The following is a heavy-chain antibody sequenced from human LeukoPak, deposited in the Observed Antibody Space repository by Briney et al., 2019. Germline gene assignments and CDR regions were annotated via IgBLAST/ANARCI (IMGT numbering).Heavy chain of an antibody. CDR3: ARDSFYDSSGY. CDR2: ISGSGGST. J-gene: IGHJ4*02. V-gene: IGHV3-23*01. Sequence: GGSLRLSCAAYGFTFSSYGMSWVRQAPGKGLEWVSAISGSGGSTYYADSVKGRFTISRDNAKNSLYLQMNSLRAEDTAVYYCARDSFYDSSGYWGQGTLVTVSS. CDR1: GFTFSSYG. D-gene: IGHD3-22*01.